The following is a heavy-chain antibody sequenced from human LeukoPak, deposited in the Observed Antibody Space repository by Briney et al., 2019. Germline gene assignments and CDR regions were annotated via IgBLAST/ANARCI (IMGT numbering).Heavy chain of an antibody. CDR1: GGSISSGGYY. V-gene: IGHV4-61*02. CDR2: IYTSGST. Sequence: PSQTLSPTCTVSGGSISSGGYYWSWIRQPAGKGLEWIGRIYTSGSTNYNPSLKSRVTMSVDTSKNQFSLKLSSVTAADTAVYYCARDQGDGYNLSPEWDYFDYWGQGTLVTVSS. J-gene: IGHJ4*02. CDR3: ARDQGDGYNLSPEWDYFDY. D-gene: IGHD5-24*01.